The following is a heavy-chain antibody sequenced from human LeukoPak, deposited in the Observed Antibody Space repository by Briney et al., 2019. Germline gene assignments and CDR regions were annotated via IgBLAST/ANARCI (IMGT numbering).Heavy chain of an antibody. D-gene: IGHD3-16*01. CDR2: INPSGGST. J-gene: IGHJ3*02. V-gene: IGHV1-46*01. CDR1: GYTFTSYY. Sequence: ASVKVSCKASGYTFTSYYMHWVRQAPGQGLEWMGIINPSGGSTSYAQKFQGRVTMTRDTSTSTVYMELSSLRSEDTAVYYCARGEIVITFGSSRPGDAFNIWGQGTMVTVSS. CDR3: ARGEIVITFGSSRPGDAFNI.